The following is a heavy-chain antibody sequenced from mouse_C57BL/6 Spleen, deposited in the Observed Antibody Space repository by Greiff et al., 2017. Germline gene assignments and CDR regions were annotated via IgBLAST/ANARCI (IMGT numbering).Heavy chain of an antibody. V-gene: IGHV1-72*01. CDR3: AGVLRGYWYFDV. Sequence: QPGASVKLSCKASGYTFTSYWMHWVKQRPGRGLEWIGRIDPNSGGTKYDEKFKSKATLTVDKPSSTAYMQLSSLTSEDSAVYYCAGVLRGYWYFDVWGTGTTVTVSS. D-gene: IGHD1-1*01. CDR1: GYTFTSYW. CDR2: IDPNSGGT. J-gene: IGHJ1*03.